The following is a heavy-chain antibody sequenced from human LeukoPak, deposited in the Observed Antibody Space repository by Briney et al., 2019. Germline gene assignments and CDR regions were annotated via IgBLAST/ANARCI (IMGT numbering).Heavy chain of an antibody. CDR1: GGSISSYY. CDR2: IYYSGST. Sequence: SETLSLTCTVSGGSISSYYWSWIRQPPGKGLEWIGYIYYSGSTNYNPSLKSRVTISGDMSKNQFSLKLRSVTAADTAVYYCARPLHIAAMNDAFDIWGHGTMVTVSS. D-gene: IGHD6-13*01. V-gene: IGHV4-59*08. J-gene: IGHJ3*02. CDR3: ARPLHIAAMNDAFDI.